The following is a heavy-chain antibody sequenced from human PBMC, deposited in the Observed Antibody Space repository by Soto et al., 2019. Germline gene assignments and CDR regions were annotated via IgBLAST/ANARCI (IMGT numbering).Heavy chain of an antibody. CDR3: AREIGSTTSPYHYDY. CDR2: FYNSENT. D-gene: IGHD2-2*01. CDR1: GASISTYS. V-gene: IGHV4-4*07. J-gene: IGHJ4*02. Sequence: QVQLQQSGPGLVRPSETLSLTCSVSGASISTYSWSWIRQPAGKGLERIGRFYNSENTYYNPSLRSRVTMSVDTSKNQFSLKLSSVTAADTAMYYCAREIGSTTSPYHYDYWGQGTLVTVSS.